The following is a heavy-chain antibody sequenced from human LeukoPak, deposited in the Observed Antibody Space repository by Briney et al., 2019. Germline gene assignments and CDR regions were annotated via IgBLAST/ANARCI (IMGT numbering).Heavy chain of an antibody. J-gene: IGHJ4*02. CDR2: ISSSGST. CDR1: GDSISYFY. CDR3: ARAKWTGSHGY. D-gene: IGHD3/OR15-3a*01. Sequence: PSETLSLTCSVSGDSISYFYWSWIRQAAGKGLEWIGRISSSGSTDYNASLKSRVTMSVDTSKNQLSLKVSSVTAADTAVYYCARAKWTGSHGYWGQGTLVTVSS. V-gene: IGHV4-4*07.